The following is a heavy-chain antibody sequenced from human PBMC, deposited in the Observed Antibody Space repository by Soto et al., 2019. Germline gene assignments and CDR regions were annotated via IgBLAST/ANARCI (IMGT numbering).Heavy chain of an antibody. CDR1: GFSLSNGRMG. CDR3: ARMDGDYNYYALDV. V-gene: IGHV2-26*01. J-gene: IGHJ6*02. Sequence: QVTLKESGPVLVKPTETLTLTCTVSGFSLSNGRMGVSWIRQPPGKPLEWLAHFFSDVERSYSASMQSRLTLSTDTSGSQVVLTMTNTDPVDTATYYCARMDGDYNYYALDVWGHGTTVTVSS. CDR2: FFSDVER. D-gene: IGHD4-17*01.